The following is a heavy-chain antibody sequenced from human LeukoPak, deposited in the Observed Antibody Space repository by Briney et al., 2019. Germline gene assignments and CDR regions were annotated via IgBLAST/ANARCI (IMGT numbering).Heavy chain of an antibody. CDR3: ASIISSIAARIYFDY. Sequence: SETLSLTCAVYGGSFSGYYWSWIRQPPGKGLEWIGSIYYSGSTYYNPSLKSRVTISVDTSKNQFSLKLSSVTAADTAVYYCASIISSIAARIYFDYWGQGTLVTVSS. V-gene: IGHV4-34*01. D-gene: IGHD6-6*01. CDR2: IYYSGST. J-gene: IGHJ4*02. CDR1: GGSFSGYY.